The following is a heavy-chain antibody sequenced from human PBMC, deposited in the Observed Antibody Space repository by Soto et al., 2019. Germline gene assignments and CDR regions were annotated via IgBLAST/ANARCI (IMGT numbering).Heavy chain of an antibody. Sequence: SVKVSCKASGGTFSSYAISWVRQAPGQGLEWMGGIIPIFGTANYAQKFQGRVTITADESTSTAYMELSSLRSEDTAVYYCARAVSVWSGYKVNWFDPWGQGTLVTVSS. D-gene: IGHD3-3*01. V-gene: IGHV1-69*13. CDR3: ARAVSVWSGYKVNWFDP. CDR1: GGTFSSYA. J-gene: IGHJ5*02. CDR2: IIPIFGTA.